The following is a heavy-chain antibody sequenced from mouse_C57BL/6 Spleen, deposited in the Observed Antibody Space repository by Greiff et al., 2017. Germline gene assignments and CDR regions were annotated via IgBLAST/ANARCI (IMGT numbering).Heavy chain of an antibody. CDR1: GYTFTDYE. J-gene: IGHJ2*01. CDR2: IDPETGGT. D-gene: IGHD4-1*01. CDR3: TIPGKGY. Sequence: VQLVESGAELVRPGASVTLSCKASGYTFTDYEMHWVKQTPVHGLEWIGAIDPETGGTAYNQKFKGKAILTADKSSSTAYMKLRSLTSEDSAVYYCTIPGKGYWGQGTTLTVSS. V-gene: IGHV1-15*01.